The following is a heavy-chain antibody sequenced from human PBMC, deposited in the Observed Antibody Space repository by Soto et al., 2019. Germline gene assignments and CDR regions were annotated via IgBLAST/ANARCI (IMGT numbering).Heavy chain of an antibody. CDR3: ARGDIVLVPAATDGYYYYYYGMDV. J-gene: IGHJ6*02. CDR1: GGSISSGDYY. CDR2: IYYSGST. D-gene: IGHD2-2*01. V-gene: IGHV4-30-4*01. Sequence: SETLSLTCTVSGGSISSGDYYWSWIRQPPGKGLEWIGYIYYSGSTYYNPSLKSRVTISVDTSKNQFSLKLSSVTAADTAVYYCARGDIVLVPAATDGYYYYYYGMDVWGQGTTVTVSS.